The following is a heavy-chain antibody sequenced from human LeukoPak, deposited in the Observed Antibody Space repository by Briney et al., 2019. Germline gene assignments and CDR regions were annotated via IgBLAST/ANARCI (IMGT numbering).Heavy chain of an antibody. J-gene: IGHJ4*02. CDR3: ARSGYSYGSDY. CDR1: GGSIRSNSYY. CDR2: IYYSGST. V-gene: IGHV4-39*01. D-gene: IGHD5-18*01. Sequence: SETLSLTCTVSGGSIRSNSYYWGWIRQPPGKGLEWIGSIYYSGSTYYNPSLKSRVTISVDTSKNQFSLKLSSVTAADTAVYYCARSGYSYGSDYWGQGTLVTVSS.